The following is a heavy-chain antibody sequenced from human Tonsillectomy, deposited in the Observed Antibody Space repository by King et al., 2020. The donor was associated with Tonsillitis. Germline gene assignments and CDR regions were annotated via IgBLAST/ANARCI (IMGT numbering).Heavy chain of an antibody. D-gene: IGHD3-3*01. V-gene: IGHV3-30*04. CDR1: GFTFSSYA. CDR3: ARDYHLTYYDFWGGYLDY. Sequence: VQLVQSGGGVVQPGRSLRLSCAASGFTFSSYAMHWVRQAPGKGLEWVAVISYDGSNKYYADSVKGRFTISRDNSKNTLYLQMNSLRAEDTAVYYCARDYHLTYYDFWGGYLDYWGQGTLVTVSS. CDR2: ISYDGSNK. J-gene: IGHJ4*02.